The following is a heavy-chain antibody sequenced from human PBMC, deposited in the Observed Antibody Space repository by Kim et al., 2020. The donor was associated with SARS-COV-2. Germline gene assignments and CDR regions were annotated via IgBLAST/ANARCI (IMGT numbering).Heavy chain of an antibody. D-gene: IGHD2-15*01. CDR3: TRGGGGGNSCRWPNCFD. V-gene: IGHV3-21*01. CDR1: GFTFSTYN. Sequence: GGSLRLSCAASGFTFSTYNMNWVRQAPGKGLEWVSSISRNGGHMCYGDSVKGRFTLSRYDAENSLHLQMNSLRAEDTAVYYCTRGGGGGNSCRWPNCFD. CDR2: ISRNGGHM. J-gene: IGHJ4*01.